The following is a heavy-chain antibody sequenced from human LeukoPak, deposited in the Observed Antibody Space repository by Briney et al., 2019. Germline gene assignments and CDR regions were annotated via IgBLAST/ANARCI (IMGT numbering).Heavy chain of an antibody. CDR1: GGSISSYY. V-gene: IGHV4-4*07. CDR2: IYTSGST. CDR3: ARVIAVAGGSYYFDY. J-gene: IGHJ4*02. Sequence: PSETLSLTCTVSGGSISSYYWSWIRQPAGKGLEWIGRIYTSGSTNYNPSLKSRVTMSVDTSKNQFSLRLSSVTAADTAVYYCARVIAVAGGSYYFDYWGQGTLVTVSS. D-gene: IGHD6-19*01.